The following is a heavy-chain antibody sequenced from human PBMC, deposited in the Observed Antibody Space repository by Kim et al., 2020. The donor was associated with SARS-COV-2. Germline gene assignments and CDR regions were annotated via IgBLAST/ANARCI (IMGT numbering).Heavy chain of an antibody. D-gene: IGHD3-3*01. CDR1: GGSFSGYY. J-gene: IGHJ6*02. V-gene: IGHV4-34*01. Sequence: SETLSLTCAVYGGSFSGYYWSWIRQPPGKGLEWIGEINHSGSTNYNPSLKSRVTISVDTSKNQFSLKLSSVTAADTAVYYCASVGRFWSGIYYGMDVWGQGTTVTVSS. CDR2: INHSGST. CDR3: ASVGRFWSGIYYGMDV.